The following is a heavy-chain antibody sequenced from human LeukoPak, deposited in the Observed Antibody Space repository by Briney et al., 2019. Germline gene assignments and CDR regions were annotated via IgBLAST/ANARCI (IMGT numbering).Heavy chain of an antibody. V-gene: IGHV3-30-3*01. CDR2: ISYDGSNK. Sequence: QPGGSLRLSCAASGFTFSSYAMHWVRQAPGKGLEWVAVISYDGSNKYYADSVKGRFTISRDNSKNTLYLQMNSLRAEDTAVYYCARDGLHDSSGYWLNWYFDLWGRGTLVTLSS. CDR3: ARDGLHDSSGYWLNWYFDL. D-gene: IGHD3-22*01. J-gene: IGHJ2*01. CDR1: GFTFSSYA.